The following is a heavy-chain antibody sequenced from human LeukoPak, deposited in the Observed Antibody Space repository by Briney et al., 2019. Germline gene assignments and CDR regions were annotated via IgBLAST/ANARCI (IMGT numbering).Heavy chain of an antibody. CDR1: GGSINSFNW. CDR3: ARLYGGVLTGFFGFDY. J-gene: IGHJ4*02. Sequence: PSGTLSLTCAVSGGSINSFNWWSWVRQSPGKGLQWIGEIHQSGSTNYSPSLKSRVIISVDKSKTQFSLKLRSVTAADTAVYYCARLYGGVLTGFFGFDYWGQGIPVTVSS. D-gene: IGHD3-9*01. V-gene: IGHV4-4*02. CDR2: IHQSGST.